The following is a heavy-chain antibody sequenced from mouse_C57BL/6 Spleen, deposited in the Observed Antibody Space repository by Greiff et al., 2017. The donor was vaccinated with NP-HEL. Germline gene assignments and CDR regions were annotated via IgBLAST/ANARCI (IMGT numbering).Heavy chain of an antibody. CDR2: ISSGGDSL. CDR3: TRGDYDCDGGFAY. J-gene: IGHJ3*01. V-gene: IGHV5-9-1*02. CDR1: GFPFSSYA. D-gene: IGHD2-4*01. Sequence: EVMLVESGEGLVKPGGSLKLSCAASGFPFSSYAMSWVRQTPETRLEWVAYISSGGDSLYYADTVKGRFTISRDNARNTLYLQMSSLKSEDTAMYYCTRGDYDCDGGFAYWGQGTLVTVSA.